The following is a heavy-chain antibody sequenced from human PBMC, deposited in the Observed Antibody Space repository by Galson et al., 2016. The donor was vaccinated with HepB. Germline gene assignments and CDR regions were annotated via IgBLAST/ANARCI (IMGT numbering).Heavy chain of an antibody. Sequence: QSGAEVTKPGESLKISCKGSGYRFAGYWIAWVRQMPGKGLEWMGIIYPSNSDTTFSPSFQGQVTMSADKSIDTAYLQWSSLKASDTAMYYCARFRGFSYGFDYWGQGTLVSVSS. CDR3: ARFRGFSYGFDY. D-gene: IGHD5-18*01. CDR1: GYRFAGYW. CDR2: IYPSNSDT. V-gene: IGHV5-51*01. J-gene: IGHJ4*02.